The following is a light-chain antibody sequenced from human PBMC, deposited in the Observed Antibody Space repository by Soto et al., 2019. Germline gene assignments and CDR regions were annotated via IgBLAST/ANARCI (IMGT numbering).Light chain of an antibody. J-gene: IGKJ1*01. CDR2: DAS. V-gene: IGKV1-5*01. CDR3: QQYNSFSWT. Sequence: DIQMTQSPSTLSASIGDRVTITCRASHSISTWLAWYQQKPGRAPKSLIYDASILESGVPSRFSGSGSGTEFTLTISSLQPDDLATYYCQQYNSFSWTLGQGTKVEI. CDR1: HSISTW.